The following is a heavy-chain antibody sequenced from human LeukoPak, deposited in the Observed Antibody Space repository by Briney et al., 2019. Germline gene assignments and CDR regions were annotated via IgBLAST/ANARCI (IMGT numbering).Heavy chain of an antibody. CDR3: ARHSDVIGAI. V-gene: IGHV5-51*01. Sequence: GASLQISRKASGYTFTHQWIGWVRQQSGSGLEWMGIIYPRDSDTRYSPSFQGHVSISADTSINTAYLEWSRLEAPDTAIYYCARHSDVIGAIWGQGTLVTVSS. CDR2: IYPRDSDT. D-gene: IGHD3-10*01. J-gene: IGHJ4*02. CDR1: GYTFTHQW.